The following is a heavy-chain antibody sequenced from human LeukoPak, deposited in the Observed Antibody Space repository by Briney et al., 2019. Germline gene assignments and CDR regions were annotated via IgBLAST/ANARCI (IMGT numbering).Heavy chain of an antibody. J-gene: IGHJ5*02. D-gene: IGHD1-26*01. CDR3: ARVWLGGSQNHYNWFDP. V-gene: IGHV1-46*01. Sequence: ASVKVSCKASGYTFTSCYMHWVRQAPGQGLEWMGIINPSGGSTSYAQKFQGRVTMTRDTSTSAVYMELSSLRSEDTAVYYCARVWLGGSQNHYNWFDPWGQGTLVTVSS. CDR2: INPSGGST. CDR1: GYTFTSCY.